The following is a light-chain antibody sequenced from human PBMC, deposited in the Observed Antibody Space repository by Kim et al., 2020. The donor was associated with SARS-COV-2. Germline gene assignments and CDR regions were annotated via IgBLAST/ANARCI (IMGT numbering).Light chain of an antibody. V-gene: IGLV7-46*01. Sequence: QAVVTQEPSLTVSPGETVTLTCASSSGAVTSDHYPYWFQQKPGQVPMTLISDTATRHSWTPARFSGSLLGGKAALTLSGAQPEDEADYYCLLSYSGVWVFGGGTQLTVL. J-gene: IGLJ2*01. CDR1: SGAVTSDHY. CDR3: LLSYSGVWV. CDR2: DTA.